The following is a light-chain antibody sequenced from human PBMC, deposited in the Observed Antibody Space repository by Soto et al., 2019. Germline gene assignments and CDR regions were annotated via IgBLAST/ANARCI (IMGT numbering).Light chain of an antibody. Sequence: VMNQSPLSLPVTLGQPASISCRSSQSLLYSDGDTYLNWFQQRPGQSPRRLIYKVSNRDSGVPDRFSGSGSGTDFTLKISRVEADDVGVYYCMQGTHWPPITFGQGTRVEIK. V-gene: IGKV2-30*01. CDR3: MQGTHWPPIT. CDR1: QSLLYSDGDTY. CDR2: KVS. J-gene: IGKJ5*01.